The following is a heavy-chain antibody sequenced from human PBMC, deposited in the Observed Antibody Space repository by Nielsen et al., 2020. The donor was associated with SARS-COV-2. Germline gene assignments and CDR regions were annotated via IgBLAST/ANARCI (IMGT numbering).Heavy chain of an antibody. CDR2: ISAYNGHT. Sequence: ASVKVSCKASGYTFTSYVISWVRQAPGQGLEWMGWISAYNGHTNYAQNLQGRVTLTRDTSTSTAYMELRSLRSDDTAVYYCARVRGYSWFDPWGQGTLVTVSS. D-gene: IGHD6-13*01. J-gene: IGHJ5*02. CDR1: GYTFTSYV. CDR3: ARVRGYSWFDP. V-gene: IGHV1-18*04.